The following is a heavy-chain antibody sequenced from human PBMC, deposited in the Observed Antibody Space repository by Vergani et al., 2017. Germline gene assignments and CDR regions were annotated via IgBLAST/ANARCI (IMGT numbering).Heavy chain of an antibody. CDR2: IIPIFGTA. Sequence: QVQLVQSGAEVKKPGSSVKVSCKASGGTFSSYAISWVRQAPGQGLEWMGRIIPIFGTANYAQKFQGRVTITADESTSTAYMELSSMRSEDTSVYYCASQSGYSYDNEPFDYWGQGSLVTGSS. D-gene: IGHD5-18*01. CDR1: GGTFSSYA. J-gene: IGHJ4*02. V-gene: IGHV1-69*18. CDR3: ASQSGYSYDNEPFDY.